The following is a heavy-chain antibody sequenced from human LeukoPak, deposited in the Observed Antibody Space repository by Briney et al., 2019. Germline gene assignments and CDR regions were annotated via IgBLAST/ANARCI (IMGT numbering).Heavy chain of an antibody. J-gene: IGHJ1*01. Sequence: GGSLRLSCAASGFIFSGYSMNWVRQAPGKGLEWVSSISASDTYINYADSLKGRFTISRDNAKNSLYLQMNSLRAEDTAVYYCAREPSGGYCSSSSCSRYFQHWGQGTLVTVSS. CDR1: GFIFSGYS. V-gene: IGHV3-21*01. CDR2: ISASDTYI. D-gene: IGHD2-2*01. CDR3: AREPSGGYCSSSSCSRYFQH.